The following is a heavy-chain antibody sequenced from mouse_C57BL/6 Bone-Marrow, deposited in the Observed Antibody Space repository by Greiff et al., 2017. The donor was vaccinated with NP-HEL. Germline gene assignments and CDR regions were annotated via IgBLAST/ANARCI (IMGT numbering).Heavy chain of an antibody. V-gene: IGHV1-59*01. Sequence: QVQLKQSGAELVRPGTSVKLSCKASGYTFTSYWMHWVKQRPGQGLEWIGVIDPSDSYTNYNQKFKGKATLTVDTSSSTAYMQLSSLTSEDSAVYYCALITTVVDQDWYFDVWGTGTTVTVSS. CDR3: ALITTVVDQDWYFDV. J-gene: IGHJ1*03. CDR1: GYTFTSYW. CDR2: IDPSDSYT. D-gene: IGHD1-1*01.